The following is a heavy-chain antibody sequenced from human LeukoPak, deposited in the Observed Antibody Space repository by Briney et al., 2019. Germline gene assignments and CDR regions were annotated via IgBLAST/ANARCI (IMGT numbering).Heavy chain of an antibody. CDR1: GYTFTSYG. V-gene: IGHV1-18*01. CDR3: ARNGYDFWSGLMDNGCFDP. Sequence: ASVKVSCKASGYTFTSYGISWVRQAPGQGLEWMGWISAYNGNTNYAQKLQGRVTMTTDTSTSTAYMGLRSLRSDDTAVYYCARNGYDFWSGLMDNGCFDPWGQGTLVTVSS. D-gene: IGHD3-3*01. J-gene: IGHJ5*02. CDR2: ISAYNGNT.